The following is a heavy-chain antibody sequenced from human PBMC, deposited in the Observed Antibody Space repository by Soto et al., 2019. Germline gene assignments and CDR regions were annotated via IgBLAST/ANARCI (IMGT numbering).Heavy chain of an antibody. CDR3: AHSICTNGVCYHFFDY. CDR2: IYWDDDK. Sequence: SGSYAGEPTQTLTLTCTFSGFSLSTSGVGVGWIRQPPGKALEWLALIYWDDDKRYSPSLKSRLTITKDTSKNQVVLTMTNMDPVDTATYYCAHSICTNGVCYHFFDYWGQGTLVTVSS. J-gene: IGHJ4*02. D-gene: IGHD2-8*01. V-gene: IGHV2-5*02. CDR1: GFSLSTSGVG.